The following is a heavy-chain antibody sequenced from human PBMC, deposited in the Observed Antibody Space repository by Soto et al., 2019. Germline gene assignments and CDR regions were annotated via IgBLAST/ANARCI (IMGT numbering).Heavy chain of an antibody. CDR2: IIPILGIA. Sequence: QVQLVQSGAEVKKPGSSVKVSCKASGGTFSSDTISWVRQAPGQGLEWMGRIIPILGIANYAQKFQGRVTITADKSTSTAYMELSSLRSEDTAVYYCARDSLGYCSGGSCSHFDYWGQGTLVTVSS. V-gene: IGHV1-69*08. CDR1: GGTFSSDT. J-gene: IGHJ4*02. D-gene: IGHD2-15*01. CDR3: ARDSLGYCSGGSCSHFDY.